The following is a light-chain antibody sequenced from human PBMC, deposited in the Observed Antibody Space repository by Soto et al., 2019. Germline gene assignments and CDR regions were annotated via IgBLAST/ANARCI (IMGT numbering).Light chain of an antibody. CDR2: GAS. CDR3: QHYDHLPPFT. V-gene: IGKV1-33*01. Sequence: DIQMTQSPSSLSASVGDRVTITCQASQDIRKYLSWYQQKPGRAPKLLIYGASNLETGVPSRFSGSGYRTDFTFTISSLQPEDIATYHCQHYDHLPPFTFGPGTKVAIK. CDR1: QDIRKY. J-gene: IGKJ3*01.